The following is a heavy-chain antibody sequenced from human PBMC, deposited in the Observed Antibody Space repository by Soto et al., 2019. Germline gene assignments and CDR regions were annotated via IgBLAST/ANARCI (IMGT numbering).Heavy chain of an antibody. V-gene: IGHV1-18*01. CDR3: ASGDDSSGYAPYYFDY. J-gene: IGHJ4*02. CDR1: GYTFTIYG. D-gene: IGHD3-22*01. CDR2: ISAYNGNT. Sequence: ASVKVSCKAAGYTFTIYGISGVRPAPGQGLEWMGWISAYNGNTNYAQKLQGRVTMTTDTSTSTAYMELRSLRSDDTAVYYCASGDDSSGYAPYYFDYWGQGTLVTVSS.